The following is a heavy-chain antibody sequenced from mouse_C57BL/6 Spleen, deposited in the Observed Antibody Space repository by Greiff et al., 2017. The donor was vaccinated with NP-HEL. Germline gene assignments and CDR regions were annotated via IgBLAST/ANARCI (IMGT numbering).Heavy chain of an antibody. CDR1: GFTFSDYG. J-gene: IGHJ2*01. Sequence: EVKVVESGGGLVKPGGSLKLSCAASGFTFSDYGMHWVRQAPEKGLEWVAYISSGSSTIYYADTVKGRFTIARDNAKNTLFLQMTSLRSEDTAMYYCARIGTAQATCYFDDWGQGTTLTVSS. D-gene: IGHD3-2*02. CDR3: ARIGTAQATCYFDD. CDR2: ISSGSSTI. V-gene: IGHV5-17*01.